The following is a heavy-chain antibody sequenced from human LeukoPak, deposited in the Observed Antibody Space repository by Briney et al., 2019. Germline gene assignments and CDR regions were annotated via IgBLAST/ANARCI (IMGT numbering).Heavy chain of an antibody. CDR1: GFDFGTYA. CDR3: ATESSLSN. J-gene: IGHJ4*02. V-gene: IGHV3-30*04. CDR2: ISYDGGYQ. Sequence: GGSLRLSCAASGFDFGTYAMDWVRQAPGKGLEWVGDISYDGGYQSYAVSVRGRFTISRDNSENTLYLRMNSLRDEDAAVYYCATESSLSNWGRGTLVTVSS.